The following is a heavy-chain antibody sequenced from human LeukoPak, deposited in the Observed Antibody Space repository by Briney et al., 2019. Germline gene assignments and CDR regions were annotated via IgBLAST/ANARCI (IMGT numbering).Heavy chain of an antibody. Sequence: SETLSLTCTVSGGSISSYYWSWIRQPPGKGLEWIGYIYYSGSTNYNPSLKSRVTISVDTSKNQFSLKLSSVTAADTAVYYCAREGRWELRNAFDIWGQGTMVTVPS. CDR1: GGSISSYY. CDR3: AREGRWELRNAFDI. J-gene: IGHJ3*02. CDR2: IYYSGST. D-gene: IGHD1-26*01. V-gene: IGHV4-59*01.